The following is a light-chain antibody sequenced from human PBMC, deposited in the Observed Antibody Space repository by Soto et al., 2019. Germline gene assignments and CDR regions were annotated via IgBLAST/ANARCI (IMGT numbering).Light chain of an antibody. CDR3: CSYADTYVE. CDR2: DVD. Sequence: QSVLPQPRSVSGSPGQSVAISCTGTSSYVGAYNYVSWYQQHPGKAPKLMIYDVDKRPSGVPDRFSGSKSGNTSSLTISGLQAEDEADYYCCSYADTYVELGGGTKVTVL. V-gene: IGLV2-11*01. CDR1: SSYVGAYNY. J-gene: IGLJ2*01.